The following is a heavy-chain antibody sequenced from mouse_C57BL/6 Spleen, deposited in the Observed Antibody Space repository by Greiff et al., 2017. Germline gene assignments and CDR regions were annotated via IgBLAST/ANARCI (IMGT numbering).Heavy chain of an antibody. D-gene: IGHD1-1*01. CDR2: IHPNSGST. CDR1: GFTFSSYW. CDR3: ARELRG. Sequence: QVKLQQPGAGLVQPGASLNLSCTASGFTFSSYWMHWVRQSPGPGLEWIGMIHPNSGSTKYNEKIKSKATLTVDNSSSTAYMQLSSLTCEDSAVDYCARELRGWGTGTSVTVSS. V-gene: IGHV1-64*01. J-gene: IGHJ1*03.